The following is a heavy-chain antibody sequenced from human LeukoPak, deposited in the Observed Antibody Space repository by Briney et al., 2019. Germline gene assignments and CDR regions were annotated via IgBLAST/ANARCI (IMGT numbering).Heavy chain of an antibody. J-gene: IGHJ4*02. D-gene: IGHD3-3*01. CDR2: IYYSGST. V-gene: IGHV4-39*01. CDR1: GGSISSSSYY. Sequence: SETLSLTRTVSGGSISSSSYYWGWIRQPPGKGLEWIGSIYYSGSTYYNPSLKSRVTISADTSKNQFPLKLSSVTAADTAVYYCARRADFWSGPTPHFDYWGQGTLVTVSS. CDR3: ARRADFWSGPTPHFDY.